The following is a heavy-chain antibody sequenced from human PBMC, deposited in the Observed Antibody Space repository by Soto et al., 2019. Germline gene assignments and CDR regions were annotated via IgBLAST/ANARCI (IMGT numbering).Heavy chain of an antibody. CDR2: ISAYNGNT. J-gene: IGHJ5*02. CDR3: ARDRGYDILTGYYGGWFDP. V-gene: IGHV1-18*01. CDR1: GYTFTSYG. D-gene: IGHD3-9*01. Sequence: QVQLVQSGAEVKKPGASVKVSCKASGYTFTSYGISWVRQAPGQGLEWMGWISAYNGNTNYAQTLQGRVTMTTDTSTSTAYMELRSLRSDDTAVYYCARDRGYDILTGYYGGWFDPWGQGTLVTVSS.